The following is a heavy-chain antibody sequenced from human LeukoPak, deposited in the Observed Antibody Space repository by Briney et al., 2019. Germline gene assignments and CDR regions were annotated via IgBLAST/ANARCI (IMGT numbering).Heavy chain of an antibody. J-gene: IGHJ4*01. Sequence: GSLRLSCVVSGFTFSTYSMNWVRQPPGKGLEWIGKINHSGSTNYSPSLKSRVTISIDTSKNQFSLKLNSMTAADTAVYYCARGEGARDGYNYAGPFYFDYWGHGTLVTVSS. D-gene: IGHD5-24*01. CDR1: GFTFSTYS. CDR3: ARGEGARDGYNYAGPFYFDY. V-gene: IGHV4-34*01. CDR2: INHSGST.